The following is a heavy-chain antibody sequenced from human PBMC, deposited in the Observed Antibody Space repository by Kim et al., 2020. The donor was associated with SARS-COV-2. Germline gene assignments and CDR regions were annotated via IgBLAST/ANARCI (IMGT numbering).Heavy chain of an antibody. D-gene: IGHD4-4*01. Sequence: NPSLKSRVTISVDTSKNQFSLKLSSVTAADTAVYYCAREVGYSNYWFDPWGQGTLVTVSS. J-gene: IGHJ5*02. CDR3: AREVGYSNYWFDP. V-gene: IGHV4-30-2*05.